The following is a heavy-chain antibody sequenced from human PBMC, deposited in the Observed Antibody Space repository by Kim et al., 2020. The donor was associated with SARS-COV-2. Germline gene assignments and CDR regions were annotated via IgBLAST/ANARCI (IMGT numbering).Heavy chain of an antibody. J-gene: IGHJ6*02. D-gene: IGHD2-15*01. V-gene: IGHV4-4*09. CDR2: GST. Sequence: GSTNYTPSLKSRVTISVDTSKNQFSLKLSSVPAADTAVYYCARATPYVDVWGQGTTVTVSS. CDR3: ARATPYVDV.